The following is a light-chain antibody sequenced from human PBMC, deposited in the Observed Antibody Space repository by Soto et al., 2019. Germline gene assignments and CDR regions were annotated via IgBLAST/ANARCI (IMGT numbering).Light chain of an antibody. CDR1: QSVSYN. V-gene: IGKV3-15*01. Sequence: EIVLTQSPATLSVSPGKTATLSCRASQSVSYNLAWYQQKPGQGPRLLIYGAFTRATGIPARFSGSGSGTEFTLTIRSLQAEDFAVYYCQQYKKWPPLTFGGGTKVEIK. J-gene: IGKJ4*02. CDR3: QQYKKWPPLT. CDR2: GAF.